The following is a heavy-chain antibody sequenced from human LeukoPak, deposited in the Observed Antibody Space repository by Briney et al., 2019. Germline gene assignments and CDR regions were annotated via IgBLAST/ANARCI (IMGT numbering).Heavy chain of an antibody. CDR2: VSDGGSST. J-gene: IGHJ2*01. Sequence: PGGSLRLSCAASGFTFTSYSMSWVRQAPGKGLEWVSAVSDGGSSTYYAGSVRGRFTISRDNSKNTVHLQMNSLRAEDTAVYYCARVGTGSRYFDLWGRGTLVTFSS. CDR3: ARVGTGSRYFDL. CDR1: GFTFTSYS. D-gene: IGHD3-10*01. V-gene: IGHV3-23*01.